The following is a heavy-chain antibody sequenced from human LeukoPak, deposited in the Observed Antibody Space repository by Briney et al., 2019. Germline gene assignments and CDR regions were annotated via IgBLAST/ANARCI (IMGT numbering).Heavy chain of an antibody. Sequence: ETLSLTCAVYGGSFSGYYWSWIRQPPGKGLEWVANIKQDGSEKYYVDSVKGRFTISRDNAKNSLYLQMNSLRAEDTAVYYCARDPDYWGQGTLVTVSS. CDR2: IKQDGSEK. CDR1: GGSFSGYY. J-gene: IGHJ4*02. V-gene: IGHV3-7*01. CDR3: ARDPDY.